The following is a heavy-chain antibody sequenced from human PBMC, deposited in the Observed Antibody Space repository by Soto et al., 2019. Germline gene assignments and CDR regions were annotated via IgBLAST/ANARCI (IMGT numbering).Heavy chain of an antibody. Sequence: ASVKVSCKASGYTFTSYDINWVRQATGQGLEWMGWMNPNSGNTGYAQKFQGRVTMTRNTSISTAYMELSSLRSEDTAVYYCARALYYDSSRYYPNFDYWGQGTLVSVSS. CDR2: MNPNSGNT. CDR1: GYTFTSYD. D-gene: IGHD3-22*01. CDR3: ARALYYDSSRYYPNFDY. J-gene: IGHJ4*02. V-gene: IGHV1-8*01.